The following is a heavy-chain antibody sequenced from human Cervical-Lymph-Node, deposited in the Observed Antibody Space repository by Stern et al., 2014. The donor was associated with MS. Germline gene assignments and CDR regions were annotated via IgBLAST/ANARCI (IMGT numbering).Heavy chain of an antibody. CDR1: GYTLTSYS. J-gene: IGHJ6*02. CDR3: ARGDHYYSYGLDV. CDR2: IDPNGGTT. Sequence: DQLVESGAEVKKPGASVKVSCEASGYTLTSYSMHWVRQAPGQGLEWLGVIDPNGGTTRYAQKFQGRVSMTSDTSTTTVSIEVSGLTSADTAVYYCARGDHYYSYGLDVWGQGTTVTVSS. V-gene: IGHV1-46*03.